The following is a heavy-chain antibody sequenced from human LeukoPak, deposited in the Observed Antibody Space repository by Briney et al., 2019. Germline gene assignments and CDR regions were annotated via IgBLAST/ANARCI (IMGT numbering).Heavy chain of an antibody. D-gene: IGHD5-24*01. Sequence: SQTLSLTCTVSGGSISSGSYYWSWIRQPAGKGLEWIGRIYTSGSTNYNPSLKSRVTISVDTSKNQFSLKLSSVTAADTAVYYCATTLEMATTRQDYWGQGTPVTVSS. CDR2: IYTSGST. CDR3: ATTLEMATTRQDY. CDR1: GGSISSGSYY. V-gene: IGHV4-61*02. J-gene: IGHJ4*02.